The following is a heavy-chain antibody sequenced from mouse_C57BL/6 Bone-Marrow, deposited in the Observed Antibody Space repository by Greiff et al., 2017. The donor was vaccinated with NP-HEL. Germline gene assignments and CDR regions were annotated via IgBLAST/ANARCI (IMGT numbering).Heavy chain of an antibody. Sequence: VQLQQSGAELVKPGASVKLSCTASGFNIKDYYMHWVKQRTEQGLEWIGWIVPEDGATKYAPKFQGQATITADTSTNTAYMQLSSLTSEDTAVYYGAMVSTGKYYAVDYWGQGTSVTVSS. CDR2: IVPEDGAT. CDR3: AMVSTGKYYAVDY. J-gene: IGHJ4*01. D-gene: IGHD1-1*02. V-gene: IGHV14-2*01. CDR1: GFNIKDYY.